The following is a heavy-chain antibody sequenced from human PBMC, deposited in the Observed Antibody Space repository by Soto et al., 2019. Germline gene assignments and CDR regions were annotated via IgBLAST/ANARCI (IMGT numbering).Heavy chain of an antibody. CDR3: ARRAGSSGWYVYYYGMDV. J-gene: IGHJ6*02. Sequence: ASVKVSCKASGYTFTSYDINWVRQATGQGLEWMGWMNPNSGNTGYAQKFQGRVTMTRNTSISTAYMELSSLRSEDTAVYYCARRAGSSGWYVYYYGMDVWGQGTTVTVS. CDR2: MNPNSGNT. V-gene: IGHV1-8*01. CDR1: GYTFTSYD. D-gene: IGHD6-19*01.